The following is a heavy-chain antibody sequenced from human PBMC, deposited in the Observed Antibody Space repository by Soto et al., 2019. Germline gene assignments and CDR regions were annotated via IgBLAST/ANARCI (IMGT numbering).Heavy chain of an antibody. J-gene: IGHJ4*02. CDR2: ISGSGGST. CDR3: AKVGYCSGGSCFNFDY. CDR1: GFTFSSYA. D-gene: IGHD2-15*01. V-gene: IGHV3-23*01. Sequence: GGSLRHSCAASGFTFSSYAMSWVRQAPGKGLEWVSAISGSGGSTYYADSVKGRFTISRDNSMNTLYLQMNSLRAEDTAVYYCAKVGYCSGGSCFNFDYWGQGTLVAVSS.